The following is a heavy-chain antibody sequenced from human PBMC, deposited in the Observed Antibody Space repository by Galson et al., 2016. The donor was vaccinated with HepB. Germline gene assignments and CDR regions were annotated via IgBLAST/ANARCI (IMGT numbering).Heavy chain of an antibody. CDR1: GFTFSSYS. CDR3: ARPSSSSWAFDY. D-gene: IGHD6-6*01. V-gene: IGHV3-21*01. Sequence: SLRLSCAASGFTFSSYSMNWVRQAPGKGLEWVSSISSSSSYIYYADSVKGRFTISRDNAENSLYLQMNSLRAEDTAVYYCARPSSSSWAFDYWGQGTLVTVSS. J-gene: IGHJ4*02. CDR2: ISSSSSYI.